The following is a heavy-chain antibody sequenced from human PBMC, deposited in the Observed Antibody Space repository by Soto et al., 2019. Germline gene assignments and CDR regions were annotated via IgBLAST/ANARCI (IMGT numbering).Heavy chain of an antibody. D-gene: IGHD3-3*01. J-gene: IGHJ4*02. CDR2: INAGNGNT. Sequence: ASVKVFCKASGYTFTSYAMHWVRQAPGQRLEWMGWINAGNGNTKYSQRFQGRVTITRDTSASTAYMELSSLRSEDTAVYYCARDRWNYFWSGYSYYFDYWGQGTLVTISS. V-gene: IGHV1-3*01. CDR3: ARDRWNYFWSGYSYYFDY. CDR1: GYTFTSYA.